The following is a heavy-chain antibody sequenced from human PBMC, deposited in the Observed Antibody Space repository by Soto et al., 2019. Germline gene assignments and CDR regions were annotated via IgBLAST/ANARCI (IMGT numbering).Heavy chain of an antibody. CDR1: GGSISSSSYY. Sequence: SETLSLTCTVSGGSISSSSYYWGWTRQPPGKGLEWIGSIYYSGSTYYNPSLKSRVTISVDMSKNQFSLKLSSVTAADTAVYYCARAHSGWQQRRFDYWGQGTLVTVS. CDR3: ARAHSGWQQRRFDY. CDR2: IYYSGST. D-gene: IGHD6-19*01. J-gene: IGHJ4*02. V-gene: IGHV4-39*01.